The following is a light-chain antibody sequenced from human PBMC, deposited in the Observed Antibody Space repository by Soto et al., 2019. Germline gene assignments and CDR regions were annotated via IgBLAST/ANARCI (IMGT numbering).Light chain of an antibody. CDR3: QQYNSYSPWT. CDR2: DAS. J-gene: IGKJ1*01. CDR1: KSISRW. Sequence: DIQMARSPSTLSESGRDRVTITCRASKSISRWLGGHQQKPGKAPKLLIYDASSLEGGVPSRFSGSGSGTEFTLTISSLQPDDFATYYCQQYNSYSPWTFGQGTKVDIK. V-gene: IGKV1-5*01.